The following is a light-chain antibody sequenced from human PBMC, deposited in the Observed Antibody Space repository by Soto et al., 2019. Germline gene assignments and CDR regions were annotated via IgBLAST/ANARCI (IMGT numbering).Light chain of an antibody. CDR2: DAS. V-gene: IGKV3-11*01. J-gene: IGKJ2*01. CDR3: QQRSNWLPYT. CDR1: QSVSSNY. Sequence: EIVLTQSPGTLSLSPGERATLSCRASQSVSSNYLAWYQQKPGQAPRLLIYDASNRATGIPARFSGSGSGTDFTLTISSLEPEDFAVYYCQQRSNWLPYTFGQGTKLEIK.